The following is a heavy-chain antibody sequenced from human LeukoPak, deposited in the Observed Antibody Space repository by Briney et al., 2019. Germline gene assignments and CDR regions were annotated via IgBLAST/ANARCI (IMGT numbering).Heavy chain of an antibody. CDR3: ARYITMVRGGSWFDP. V-gene: IGHV3-23*01. D-gene: IGHD3-10*01. Sequence: GGSLRLSCAASGFTFSNYAMSWVRQAPGKGLEWISGITGGRSTYYADSVKGRFTISRDNSKNTMSLEMNSLRVEDTAVYYCARYITMVRGGSWFDPWGQGTLVTVSS. J-gene: IGHJ5*02. CDR1: GFTFSNYA. CDR2: ITGGRST.